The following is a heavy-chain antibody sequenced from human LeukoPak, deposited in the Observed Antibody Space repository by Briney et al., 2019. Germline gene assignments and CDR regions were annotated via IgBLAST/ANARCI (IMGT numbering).Heavy chain of an antibody. Sequence: TGGSLRLSCAASGFTFSSYGMHWVRQAPGKGLEWVAVIWYDGSNKYYADSVKGRFTISRDNSKNTLYLQMNSLRAEDTAVYYCARDTDHYYDSSAWDYWGQGTLVTVSS. CDR2: IWYDGSNK. CDR3: ARDTDHYYDSSAWDY. J-gene: IGHJ4*02. CDR1: GFTFSSYG. V-gene: IGHV3-33*01. D-gene: IGHD3-22*01.